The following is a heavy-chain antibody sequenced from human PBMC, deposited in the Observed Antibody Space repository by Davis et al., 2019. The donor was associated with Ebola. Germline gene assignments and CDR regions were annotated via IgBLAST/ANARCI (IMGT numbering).Heavy chain of an antibody. D-gene: IGHD3-22*01. CDR3: ARGLPMIVDSQH. Sequence: ASVKVSCKASGYTFTNYGITWVRQAPGQGLEWMGWINPHNGNTNYAQNVQGRVIMTSDTATTTAYMEVGSLRSDDTAVYYCARGLPMIVDSQHWGQGTLVTVSS. V-gene: IGHV1-18*04. J-gene: IGHJ1*01. CDR2: INPHNGNT. CDR1: GYTFTNYG.